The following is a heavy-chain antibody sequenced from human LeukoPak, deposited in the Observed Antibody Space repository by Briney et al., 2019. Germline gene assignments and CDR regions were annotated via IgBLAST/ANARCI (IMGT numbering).Heavy chain of an antibody. Sequence: SETLSLTCTVSGGSISSSSYYWGWIRQPPGKGLEWIGSIYYSGSTYYNPSLKSRVTISVDTSKSQFSPKLSSVTAADTAVYYCARHDYPAFSYYYGMDVWGQGTTVTVSS. V-gene: IGHV4-39*01. J-gene: IGHJ6*02. CDR2: IYYSGST. CDR1: GGSISSSSYY. CDR3: ARHDYPAFSYYYGMDV. D-gene: IGHD4/OR15-4a*01.